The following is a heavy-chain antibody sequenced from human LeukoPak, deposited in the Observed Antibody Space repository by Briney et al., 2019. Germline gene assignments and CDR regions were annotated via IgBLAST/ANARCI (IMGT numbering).Heavy chain of an antibody. J-gene: IGHJ4*02. D-gene: IGHD2-2*01. CDR2: ISSSSSYI. CDR3: AKVNVVVPAARANFDY. CDR1: GFTFSSYS. V-gene: IGHV3-21*04. Sequence: GGSLRLSCAASGFTFSSYSMNWVRQAPGKGLEWVSSISSSSSYIYYADSVKGRFTISRDNSKNTLYLQMNSLRAEDTAVYYCAKVNVVVPAARANFDYWGQGTLVTVSS.